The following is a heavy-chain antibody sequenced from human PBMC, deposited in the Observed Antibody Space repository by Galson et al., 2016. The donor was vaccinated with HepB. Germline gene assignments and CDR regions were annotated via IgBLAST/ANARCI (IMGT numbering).Heavy chain of an antibody. J-gene: IGHJ1*01. D-gene: IGHD3-3*02. CDR2: IYPGDSDT. CDR3: VRPRDPGIRAAHFQN. CDR1: GFEFSKYW. V-gene: IGHV5-51*01. Sequence: EVKKPGEPLKISCRGSGFEFSKYWIGWVRQMPGTGLEWMGIIYPGDSDTRYNLAFQGQVTISADKSTDTAFLQWRSLKSSDTAMYYCVRPRDPGIRAAHFQNWGQGTQVIVSS.